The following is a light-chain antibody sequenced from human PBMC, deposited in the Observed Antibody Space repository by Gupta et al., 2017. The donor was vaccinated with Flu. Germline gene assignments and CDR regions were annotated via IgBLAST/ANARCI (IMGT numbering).Light chain of an antibody. J-gene: IGLJ1*01. CDR3: QSADSTSTYYV. V-gene: IGLV3-25*03. Sequence: SYELTQPPSVSVSPGQTARITCSGDALPNQYVYWFQQKPGQAPVLLIYKDIERPSGIPERFSAAGSGTAVTLTISGVQAEDEADYYCQSADSTSTYYVFGAGTKVTVL. CDR1: ALPNQY. CDR2: KDI.